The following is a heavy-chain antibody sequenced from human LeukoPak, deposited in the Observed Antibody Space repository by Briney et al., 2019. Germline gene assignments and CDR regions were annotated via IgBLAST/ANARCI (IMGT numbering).Heavy chain of an antibody. V-gene: IGHV3-23*01. CDR1: GFTFSTYA. CDR2: VSGSGGGT. D-gene: IGHD6-6*01. Sequence: QPGGSLRLSCAASGFTFSTYAMSWVRQAPGKGLEWVSAVSGSGGGTYYADSVKGRFAISRDNSKNTLYLQMNSLRAEDTAVYYCARDRRVFSTAAARLLGWFDPWGQGTLVTVSS. J-gene: IGHJ5*02. CDR3: ARDRRVFSTAAARLLGWFDP.